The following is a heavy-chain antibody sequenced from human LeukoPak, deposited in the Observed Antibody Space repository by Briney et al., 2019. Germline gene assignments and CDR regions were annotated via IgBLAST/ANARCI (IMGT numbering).Heavy chain of an antibody. Sequence: PGGSLRLSCAASGFTVSSNYMSWVRQAPGKGLEWVSVIYSGGSTYYADSVKGRFTISRDNSKNTLYLQKNSLRAEDTAVYYCARSTQLEAYYYGMDVWGQGTTVTVSS. CDR3: ARSTQLEAYYYGMDV. D-gene: IGHD5-24*01. CDR2: IYSGGST. CDR1: GFTVSSNY. J-gene: IGHJ6*02. V-gene: IGHV3-53*01.